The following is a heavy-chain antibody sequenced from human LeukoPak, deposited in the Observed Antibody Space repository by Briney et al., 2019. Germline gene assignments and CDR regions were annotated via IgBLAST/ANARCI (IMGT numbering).Heavy chain of an antibody. CDR2: ISSSGNTI. CDR1: GFTFSGYD. CDR3: ASGRAGSGWF. V-gene: IGHV3-48*03. D-gene: IGHD6-19*01. Sequence: PGGSLRLSFAASGFTFSGYDINWVRQAPGKGLEWVSYISSSGNTIYYADSVKGRFTISRDNAKNSLFLQMNSLRAEDTAVYYCASGRAGSGWFWGQGTLVTVSS. J-gene: IGHJ4*02.